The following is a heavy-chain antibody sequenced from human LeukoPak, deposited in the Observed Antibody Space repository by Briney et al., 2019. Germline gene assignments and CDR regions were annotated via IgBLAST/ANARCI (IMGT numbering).Heavy chain of an antibody. D-gene: IGHD2-15*01. V-gene: IGHV4-34*01. Sequence: SETPSLTCAVYGGSFSGYYWTWSRQPPGKGLEWIGEINHSGNTNYNPSLKNRLTISVDTSKNQFSLSLSSVTAADTAVYYCARGSDIERTHYYYMDVWGKGTTVTVSS. CDR1: GGSFSGYY. CDR2: INHSGNT. J-gene: IGHJ6*03. CDR3: ARGSDIERTHYYYMDV.